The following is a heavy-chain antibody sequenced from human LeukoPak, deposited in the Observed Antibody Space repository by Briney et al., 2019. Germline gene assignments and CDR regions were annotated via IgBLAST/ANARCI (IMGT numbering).Heavy chain of an antibody. CDR1: GLTFSNAW. D-gene: IGHD2-15*01. V-gene: IGHV3-15*07. CDR3: TTNPGSWGDF. J-gene: IGHJ4*02. Sequence: GGPLRLSCAVSGLTFSNAWMNWVRQAPGKGLEWAAHIKSETNGGTADYAAAVEGRFTISRDDSKNTLYLQMNSLKIEDTAVYFCTTNPGSWGDFWGQGSLVTVSS. CDR2: IKSETNGGTA.